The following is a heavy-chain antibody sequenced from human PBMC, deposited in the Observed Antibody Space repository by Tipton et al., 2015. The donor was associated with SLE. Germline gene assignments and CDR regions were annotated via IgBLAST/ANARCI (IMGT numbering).Heavy chain of an antibody. V-gene: IGHV4-38-2*01. CDR2: IYHSGST. Sequence: TLSLTCAVSGYSISSGYYWGWIRQPPGKGLEWIGSIYHSGSTYYNPSLKSRVTISVDTSKNQFSLKLSSVTAADTAVYYCARHVTAVAGTTDWYFDLWGRGTLVTVSS. J-gene: IGHJ2*01. D-gene: IGHD6-19*01. CDR1: GYSISSGYY. CDR3: ARHVTAVAGTTDWYFDL.